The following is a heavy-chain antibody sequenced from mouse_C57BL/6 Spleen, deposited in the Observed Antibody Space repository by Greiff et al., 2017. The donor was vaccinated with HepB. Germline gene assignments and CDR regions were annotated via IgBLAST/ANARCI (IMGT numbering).Heavy chain of an antibody. CDR1: GYTFTSYW. J-gene: IGHJ4*01. D-gene: IGHD3-2*02. Sequence: VQLQQPGAELVRPGSSVKLSCKASGYTFTSYWMHWVKQRPIQGLEWIGNIDPSDSETHYNQKFKDKATLTVDKSSSTAYMQLSSLTSEDSAVYYWARGRQLRPYYAMDYWGQGTSVTVSS. V-gene: IGHV1-52*01. CDR3: ARGRQLRPYYAMDY. CDR2: IDPSDSET.